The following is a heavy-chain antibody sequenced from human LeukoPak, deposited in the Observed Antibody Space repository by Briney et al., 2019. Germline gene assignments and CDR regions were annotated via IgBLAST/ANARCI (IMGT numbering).Heavy chain of an antibody. CDR2: INPNSGGT. D-gene: IGHD1-26*01. Sequence: ASVKVSCKASGYTFTGYYMHWVRQAPGQGLEWMGWINPNSGGTSYAQKFQGRVTMTRDTSISTAYMELSRLRSDDTAVYYCAGDIGGIVGAPLDYWGQGTLVTVSS. CDR3: AGDIGGIVGAPLDY. CDR1: GYTFTGYY. J-gene: IGHJ4*02. V-gene: IGHV1-2*02.